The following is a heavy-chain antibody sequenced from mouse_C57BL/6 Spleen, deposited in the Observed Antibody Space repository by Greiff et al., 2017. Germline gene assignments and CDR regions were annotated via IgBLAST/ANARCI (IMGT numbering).Heavy chain of an antibody. CDR2: IDPSDSET. V-gene: IGHV1-52*01. CDR1: GYTFTSYW. J-gene: IGHJ1*03. D-gene: IGHD1-1*01. Sequence: VQLQQPGAELVRPGSSVKLSCKASGYTFTSYWMHWVKQRPIQGLEWIGNIDPSDSETHYNQKFKDKATLTVDKSSSTAYMQLSSLTSEDSAVYYCARLADYYGSSYWYFDVWGTGTTVTVSS. CDR3: ARLADYYGSSYWYFDV.